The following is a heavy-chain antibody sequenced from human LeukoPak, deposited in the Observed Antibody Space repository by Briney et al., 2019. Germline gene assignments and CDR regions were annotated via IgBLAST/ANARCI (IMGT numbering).Heavy chain of an antibody. CDR3: ANHLACGSTSCPPFDX. J-gene: IGHJ4*02. Sequence: GGSLRLSCAASGFTFSSYARSWVRQAPGKGLEWVSAISGSGGSTYYADSVKGRFTISRDNAKNSLYLQMNSLRAEDTAVYYCANHLACGSTSCPPFDXXGQGTLVTVSS. V-gene: IGHV3-23*01. D-gene: IGHD2-2*01. CDR2: ISGSGGST. CDR1: GFTFSSYA.